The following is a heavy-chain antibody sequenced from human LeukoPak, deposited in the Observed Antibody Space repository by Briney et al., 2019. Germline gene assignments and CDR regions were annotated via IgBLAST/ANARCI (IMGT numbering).Heavy chain of an antibody. CDR3: AKDIAEYYDRGGGFDY. D-gene: IGHD3-9*01. Sequence: PGGSLRLSCAASGFTFDDYAMPWVRQAPGKGLEWVSGISWNSGSIGYADSVKGRFTISRDNAKNSLYLQMNSLRTEDTALYYCAKDIAEYYDRGGGFDYWGQGTLVTVSS. CDR2: ISWNSGSI. CDR1: GFTFDDYA. V-gene: IGHV3-9*01. J-gene: IGHJ4*02.